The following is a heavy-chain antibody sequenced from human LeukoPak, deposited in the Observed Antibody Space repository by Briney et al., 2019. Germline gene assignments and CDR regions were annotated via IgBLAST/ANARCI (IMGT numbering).Heavy chain of an antibody. D-gene: IGHD6-13*01. CDR1: GYSFTTYW. CDR2: IYPGDSDT. Sequence: GESPKISCKGSGYSFTTYWIGWVRQMPGKGLEWMGIIYPGDSDTRYSPSFQGQVTISVDKSIRTAYLQWSSLKASDTAMYYCAIYGSTWPFDYWGQGTLVTVSS. V-gene: IGHV5-51*01. J-gene: IGHJ4*02. CDR3: AIYGSTWPFDY.